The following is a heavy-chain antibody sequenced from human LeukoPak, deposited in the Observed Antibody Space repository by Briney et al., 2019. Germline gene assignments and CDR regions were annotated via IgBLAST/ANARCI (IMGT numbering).Heavy chain of an antibody. Sequence: SETLSLTCAVSGESFSHYYWSWLRQTPGKGLEWIGEINHRGTTNYNPSLKSRVAISIDTSRNQFSLQVTSVTAADTAVFYSARGAFHTSSVWFDPWGQGTLVTVSS. J-gene: IGHJ5*02. D-gene: IGHD2-2*01. CDR3: ARGAFHTSSVWFDP. V-gene: IGHV4-34*01. CDR1: GESFSHYY. CDR2: INHRGTT.